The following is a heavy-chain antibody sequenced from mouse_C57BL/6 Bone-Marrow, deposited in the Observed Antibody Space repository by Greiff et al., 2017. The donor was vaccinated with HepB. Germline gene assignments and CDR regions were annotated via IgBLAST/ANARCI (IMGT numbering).Heavy chain of an antibody. V-gene: IGHV1-61*01. CDR3: ARWYSYYYGFDY. D-gene: IGHD1-1*01. J-gene: IGHJ2*01. Sequence: QVQLQQPGVELVKPGSSVKLSCKASGYTFTSYWMDWVKQRPGQGLEWIGNIYPSDSETHYNQKFKDKATLTVDKSSSTAYMQLSSLTSEDSAVYYCARWYSYYYGFDYWGQGTTLTVSS. CDR1: GYTFTSYW. CDR2: IYPSDSET.